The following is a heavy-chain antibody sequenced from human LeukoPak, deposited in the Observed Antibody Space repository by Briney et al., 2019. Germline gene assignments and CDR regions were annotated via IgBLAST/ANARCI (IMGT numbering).Heavy chain of an antibody. CDR1: GGSINGDY. J-gene: IGHJ5*02. CDR2: INYSGNT. V-gene: IGHV4-59*08. CDR3: ARHRPGERRFDP. D-gene: IGHD3-16*01. Sequence: PSETLSLTCTVSGGSINGDYWSWIRQPPGKGLEWIGYINYSGNTNSNPSLKSRVTISVDTSKNQFSLKLSSVTAADTAVYFCARHRPGERRFDPWGQGALVTVSS.